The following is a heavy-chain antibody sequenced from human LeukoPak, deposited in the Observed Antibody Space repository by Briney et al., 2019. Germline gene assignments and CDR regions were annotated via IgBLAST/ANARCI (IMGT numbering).Heavy chain of an antibody. Sequence: GESLKISCKGSGYSFTTYWIGWVRQMPGKGLEWVSGISGRDSTTYYADSVKGRFTISRENSKNTLYLQMNSLRAEDTAVYYCATSGGSYWSWGQGTLVTVSS. V-gene: IGHV3-23*01. J-gene: IGHJ5*02. CDR3: ATSGGSYWS. CDR2: ISGRDSTT. CDR1: GYSFTTYW. D-gene: IGHD1-26*01.